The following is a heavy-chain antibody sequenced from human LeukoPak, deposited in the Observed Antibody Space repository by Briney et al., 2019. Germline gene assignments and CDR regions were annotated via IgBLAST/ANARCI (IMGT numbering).Heavy chain of an antibody. V-gene: IGHV1-2*02. CDR3: ARVGENGDYFDY. CDR1: GYTFTGYY. CDR2: INPNSGGT. D-gene: IGHD4-17*01. J-gene: IGHJ4*02. Sequence: ASVKVSCKASGYTFTGYYMHWVRQAPEQGLEWMGWINPNSGGTNYAQKFQGRVTMTRDTSISTAYMELSRLRSDDAAVYYCARVGENGDYFDYWGQGTLVTVSS.